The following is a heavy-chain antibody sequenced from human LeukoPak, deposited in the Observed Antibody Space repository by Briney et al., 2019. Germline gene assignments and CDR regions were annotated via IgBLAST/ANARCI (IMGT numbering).Heavy chain of an antibody. D-gene: IGHD3-9*01. CDR3: ARIGPELRYFDWLVDY. CDR2: IYYSGST. J-gene: IGHJ4*02. CDR1: GGSISSYY. Sequence: PSETLSLTCAVSGGSISSYYWSWIRQPPGKGLEWIGYIYYSGSTNYNPSLKSRVTISVDTSKNQFSLKLSSVTAADTAVYYCARIGPELRYFDWLVDYWGQGTLVTVSS. V-gene: IGHV4-59*01.